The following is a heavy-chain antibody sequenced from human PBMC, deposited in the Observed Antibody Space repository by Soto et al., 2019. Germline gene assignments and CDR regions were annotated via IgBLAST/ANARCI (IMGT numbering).Heavy chain of an antibody. D-gene: IGHD3-22*01. Sequence: GESLKISCKGSGYSFTSYWIGWVRQMPGKGLEWMGIIYPGDSDTRYSPSFQGQVTISADKSISTAYLQWSSLKASDTAMYYCARHSYYYDSSGYHSYYFDYWGQGTLVTVSS. J-gene: IGHJ4*02. CDR1: GYSFTSYW. V-gene: IGHV5-51*01. CDR3: ARHSYYYDSSGYHSYYFDY. CDR2: IYPGDSDT.